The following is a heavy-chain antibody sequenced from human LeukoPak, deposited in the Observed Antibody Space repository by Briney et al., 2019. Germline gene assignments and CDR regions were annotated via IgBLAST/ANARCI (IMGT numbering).Heavy chain of an antibody. CDR3: VRYYYDSSYAFDI. D-gene: IGHD3-22*01. J-gene: IGHJ3*02. CDR2: IYTSGST. CDR1: GGSISSGSYY. Sequence: SQTLSLTCTVSGGSISSGSYYWSWIRQPAGKGLEWIGRIYTSGSTNYNPSLKSRVTISVDTSKNQFSLKLSSVTAADTAVYYCVRYYYDSSYAFDIWGQGTMVTVSS. V-gene: IGHV4-61*02.